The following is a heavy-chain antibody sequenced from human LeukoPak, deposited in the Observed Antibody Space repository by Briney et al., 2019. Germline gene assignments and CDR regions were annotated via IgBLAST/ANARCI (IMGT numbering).Heavy chain of an antibody. V-gene: IGHV4-34*01. J-gene: IGHJ6*02. CDR2: INHSGST. CDR1: GGSFSGYY. D-gene: IGHD3-3*01. Sequence: SETLSLTCAAYGGSFSGYYWSWIRQPPGKGLEWIGEINHSGSTNYNPSLKSRVTISVDTSKNQFSLKLSSVTAADTAVYYCATYLRFPTGNYYYYGMDVWGQGTTVTVSS. CDR3: ATYLRFPTGNYYYYGMDV.